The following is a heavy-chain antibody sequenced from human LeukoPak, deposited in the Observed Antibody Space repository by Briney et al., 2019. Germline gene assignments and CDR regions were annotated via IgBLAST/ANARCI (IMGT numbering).Heavy chain of an antibody. CDR2: ISSRGSTI. J-gene: IGHJ5*02. CDR1: GFTFSDYC. Sequence: GGSLRLSCAASGFTFSDYCMSWIRQAPGKGLEWVSYISSRGSTIYYADSVKGRFTISRDNAKNSLYLQMNSLRAEDTAVYYCAGCRDSSSWYGGFDPWGQGTLVTVSS. V-gene: IGHV3-11*01. CDR3: AGCRDSSSWYGGFDP. D-gene: IGHD6-13*01.